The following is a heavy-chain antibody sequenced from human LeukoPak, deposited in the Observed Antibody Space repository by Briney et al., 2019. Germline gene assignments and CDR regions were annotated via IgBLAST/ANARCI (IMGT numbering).Heavy chain of an antibody. V-gene: IGHV3-23*01. CDR1: GFTFSSFD. D-gene: IGHD3-10*02. Sequence: GGSLRLSCAASGFTFSSFDMSWVRQAPGEGLEWVSAISGSGGSTYNADSVKGRFTISRDNAKNSLYLQMNSLRAEDTAVYYCAELGITMIGGVWGKGTTVTISS. CDR3: AELGITMIGGV. CDR2: ISGSGGST. J-gene: IGHJ6*04.